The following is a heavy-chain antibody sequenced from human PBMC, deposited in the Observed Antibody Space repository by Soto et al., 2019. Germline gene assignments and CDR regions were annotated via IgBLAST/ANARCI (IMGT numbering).Heavy chain of an antibody. D-gene: IGHD3-3*01. V-gene: IGHV3-64D*06. Sequence: WRAHLVSCSSSVFSFSDSAMAWVRQAPWKRLESVSATSATGRSTYYADSVKGRFTISIDTSKNTVHLQMSSLRAEDRAVYYCMRDIVGVVICEAWGQGTPVTVS. J-gene: IGHJ4*02. CDR3: MRDIVGVVICEA. CDR1: VFSFSDSA. CDR2: TSATGRST.